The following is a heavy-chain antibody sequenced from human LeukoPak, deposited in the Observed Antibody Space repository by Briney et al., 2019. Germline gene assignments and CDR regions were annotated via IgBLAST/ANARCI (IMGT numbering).Heavy chain of an antibody. Sequence: PSETLSLTCAVYGGSFSGYYWSWIRQPPGKGLEWIGEINHSGSTNYNPSLKSRVTISVDTSKNQFSLKLSSVTAADTAVYYCARLSDGNLIYWGQGTLVTVSS. CDR3: ARLSDGNLIY. CDR2: INHSGST. V-gene: IGHV4-34*01. J-gene: IGHJ4*02. D-gene: IGHD4-23*01. CDR1: GGSFSGYY.